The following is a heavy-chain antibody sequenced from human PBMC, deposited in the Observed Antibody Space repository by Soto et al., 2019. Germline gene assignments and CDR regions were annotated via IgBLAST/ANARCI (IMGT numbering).Heavy chain of an antibody. CDR1: GGTFSSYA. J-gene: IGHJ4*02. V-gene: IGHV1-69*13. CDR2: IIPIFGTA. CDR3: ARDRGYSGYDLDYFDY. D-gene: IGHD5-12*01. Sequence: ASVKVSCKASGGTFSSYAISWVRQAPGQGLEWMGGIIPIFGTANYARKFQGRVTITADESTSTAYMELSSLRSEDTAVYYCARDRGYSGYDLDYFDYWGQGTLVTVSS.